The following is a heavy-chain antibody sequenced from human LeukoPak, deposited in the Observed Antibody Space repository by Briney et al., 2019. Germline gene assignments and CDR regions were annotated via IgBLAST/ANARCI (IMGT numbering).Heavy chain of an antibody. V-gene: IGHV1-2*02. J-gene: IGHJ5*02. D-gene: IGHD6-13*01. CDR1: GYTFTDYY. CDR3: ARDHSPLTVAAANWFDP. Sequence: GASVKVSCKASGYTFTDYYMHWVRQAPGQGLEWMGWINPNSGDTNYAQKFQGRVTMTRDTSINTAYMELSSLRSDDTAVYYCARDHSPLTVAAANWFDPWGQGTLVTVSS. CDR2: INPNSGDT.